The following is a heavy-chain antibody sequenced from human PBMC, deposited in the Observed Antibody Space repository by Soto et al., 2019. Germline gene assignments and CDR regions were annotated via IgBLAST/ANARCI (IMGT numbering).Heavy chain of an antibody. CDR3: ARDTTLKVAGTLDYYYYYGMDV. J-gene: IGHJ6*02. CDR2: IYSGGST. D-gene: IGHD6-19*01. V-gene: IGHV3-53*01. CDR1: GFTVSSNY. Sequence: VGSLRLSCAASGFTVSSNYMSWVRQAPGKGLEWVSVIYSGGSTYYADSVKGRFTISRDNSKNTLYLQMNSLRAEDTAVYYCARDTTLKVAGTLDYYYYYGMDVWGQGTTVTVSS.